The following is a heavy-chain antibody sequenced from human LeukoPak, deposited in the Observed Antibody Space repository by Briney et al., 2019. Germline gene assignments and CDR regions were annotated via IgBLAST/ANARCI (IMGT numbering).Heavy chain of an antibody. D-gene: IGHD3-16*02. CDR3: ARDIMITFGGVIVPYNWFDP. CDR2: ISAYNGNT. CDR1: GYTFTRYG. V-gene: IGHV1-18*01. J-gene: IGHJ5*02. Sequence: ASVKVSCKTSGYTFTRYGFRWGRQAPGRWLELMGWISAYNGNTNYAQKLQGRVTMTTDTSTSTAYMELRSLRSDDTAVYYCARDIMITFGGVIVPYNWFDPWGQGTLVTVSS.